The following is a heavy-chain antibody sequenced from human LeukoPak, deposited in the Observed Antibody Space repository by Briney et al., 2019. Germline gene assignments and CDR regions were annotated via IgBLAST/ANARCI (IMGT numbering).Heavy chain of an antibody. CDR1: GFTFSSYA. Sequence: PGGSLRLSCAASGFTFSSYAMHWVRQAPGKGLEWVAVISYDGSNKYYADSVKGRFTISRDNSKNTLYLQMNSLRAEDTAVYYCAKDGGYCSSTSCRSGAFDIWGQGTMVTVSS. V-gene: IGHV3-30-3*01. CDR2: ISYDGSNK. CDR3: AKDGGYCSSTSCRSGAFDI. J-gene: IGHJ3*02. D-gene: IGHD2-2*01.